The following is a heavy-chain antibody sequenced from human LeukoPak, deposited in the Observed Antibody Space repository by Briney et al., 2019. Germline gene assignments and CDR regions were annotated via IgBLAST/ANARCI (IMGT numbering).Heavy chain of an antibody. Sequence: QAGGSLRLSCAASGFTFSSYAMHWVRQAPGKGLEWVAVISYDGSNKYYADSVKGRFTISRDNSKNTLYLQMNSLRAEDTAVYYCARGGTIRPGDYWGQGTLVTVSS. J-gene: IGHJ4*02. CDR2: ISYDGSNK. D-gene: IGHD1/OR15-1a*01. V-gene: IGHV3-30-3*01. CDR3: ARGGTIRPGDY. CDR1: GFTFSSYA.